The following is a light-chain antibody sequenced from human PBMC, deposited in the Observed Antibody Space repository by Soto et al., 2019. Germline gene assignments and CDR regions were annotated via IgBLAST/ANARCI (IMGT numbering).Light chain of an antibody. CDR3: ATWDGGLSGPFG. J-gene: IGLJ1*01. Sequence: QSVWTQPTSASGTRGQRSTISCCGSNSTIVRHSPNGSQLLPLAGPGVLITTTHQRPSGVPERFSGSKSGTSASLAIGGLQSEDEANSSCATWDGGLSGPFGFGTGTKLTVL. CDR1: NSTIVRHS. CDR2: TTH. V-gene: IGLV1-44*01.